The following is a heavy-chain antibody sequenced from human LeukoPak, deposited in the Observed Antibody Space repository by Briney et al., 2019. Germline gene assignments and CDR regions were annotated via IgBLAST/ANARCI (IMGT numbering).Heavy chain of an antibody. CDR1: GFTFSTYG. V-gene: IGHV3-30*02. D-gene: IGHD2-2*01. Sequence: GGSLRLSCAASGFTFSTYGMHWVRQAPGKGLEWVALIWYDGSNKCYADSVKDRFTISRDNYKNTLYLQMNSLRAEDTAVYYCARDQGCTSTDCYSLFFHYWGQGTLVTVSS. CDR3: ARDQGCTSTDCYSLFFHY. CDR2: IWYDGSNK. J-gene: IGHJ4*02.